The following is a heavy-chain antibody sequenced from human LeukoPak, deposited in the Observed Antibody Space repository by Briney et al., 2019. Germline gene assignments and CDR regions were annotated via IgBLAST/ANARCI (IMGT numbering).Heavy chain of an antibody. D-gene: IGHD3-22*01. CDR3: AKDYYDSSGHLGFVDY. Sequence: GRSLRLSCAASGFTFSRYGMHWVRQAPGKGLEWVSLISYGVSDKYYADSVRGRFTISRDNSKNTLYLQMNSLRAEDTAVYYCAKDYYDSSGHLGFVDYWGQGTLVTVSS. J-gene: IGHJ4*02. CDR1: GFTFSRYG. CDR2: ISYGVSDK. V-gene: IGHV3-30*18.